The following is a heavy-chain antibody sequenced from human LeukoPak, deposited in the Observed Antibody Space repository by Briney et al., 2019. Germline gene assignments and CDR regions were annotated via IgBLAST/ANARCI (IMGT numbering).Heavy chain of an antibody. V-gene: IGHV1-8*01. CDR1: GYTFTSYD. J-gene: IGHJ4*02. CDR2: MNPNSGNT. Sequence: VASVKVSCKASGYTFTSYDINWVRQATGQGLEWMGWMNPNSGNTGYAQRFQGRVTMTRNTSISTVYMELSSLRSEDTAVYYCARVRSSLYYYDSSGYFDYWGQGTLVTVSS. D-gene: IGHD3-22*01. CDR3: ARVRSSLYYYDSSGYFDY.